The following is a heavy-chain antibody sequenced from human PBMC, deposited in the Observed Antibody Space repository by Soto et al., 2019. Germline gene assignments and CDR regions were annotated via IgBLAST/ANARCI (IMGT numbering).Heavy chain of an antibody. CDR1: GGSFRGYY. J-gene: IGHJ5*02. V-gene: IGHV4-34*01. Sequence: SATLSLTCAVYGGSFRGYYRSCIGETPGRGLEWIGEINHSGSTNYNPSLKSRVTISVDTSKNQFSLKLSSVTAADTAVYYCARVGSPYYYDSSGYPTWFDPWGQGTLVTVS. CDR3: ARVGSPYYYDSSGYPTWFDP. CDR2: INHSGST. D-gene: IGHD3-22*01.